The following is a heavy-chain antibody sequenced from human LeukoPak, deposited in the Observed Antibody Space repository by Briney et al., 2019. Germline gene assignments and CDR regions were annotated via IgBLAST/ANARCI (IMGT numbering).Heavy chain of an antibody. CDR1: GFTFSNYW. CDR2: IKEDGSEK. CDR3: ARTIRGY. V-gene: IGHV3-7*03. J-gene: IGHJ4*02. Sequence: GGSLRLSCAASGFTFSNYWMSWVRQAPGKGLEWVANIKEDGSEKHYVDSVKGRFTISRDNAKNSLYLHMNSLRVEDTAVYYCARTIRGYWGQGTLVTVSS. D-gene: IGHD3-10*01.